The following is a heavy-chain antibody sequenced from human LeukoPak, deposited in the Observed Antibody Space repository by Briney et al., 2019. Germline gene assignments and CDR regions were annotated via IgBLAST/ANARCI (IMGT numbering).Heavy chain of an antibody. J-gene: IGHJ4*02. Sequence: PGGSLRLSCAASGFNFEEYAIHWVRQAPGKGPEWVSGISWNSSSIAYADSVKGRFTISRDNAKNSLYLQMNSLRAEDTAVYYCAKDGRRDGYPRLFDYWGQGTLVTVSS. CDR3: AKDGRRDGYPRLFDY. CDR1: GFNFEEYA. D-gene: IGHD5-12*01. V-gene: IGHV3-9*01. CDR2: ISWNSSSI.